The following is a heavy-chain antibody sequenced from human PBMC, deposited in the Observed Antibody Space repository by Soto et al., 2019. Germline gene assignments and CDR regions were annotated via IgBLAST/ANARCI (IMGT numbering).Heavy chain of an antibody. D-gene: IGHD1-20*01. CDR1: GFTFSSYA. Sequence: QVQLVESGGGVVQPGRSLRLSCAASGFTFSSYAMHWVRQAPGKGLEWVAVISYDGTHKNNADSVKGRFTISGDNSKKTLYLQMSSLRAEDTAVYYCARDTSAVTGTTGDFDYWGHGTLVTVSS. CDR2: ISYDGTHK. J-gene: IGHJ4*01. V-gene: IGHV3-30-3*01. CDR3: ARDTSAVTGTTGDFDY.